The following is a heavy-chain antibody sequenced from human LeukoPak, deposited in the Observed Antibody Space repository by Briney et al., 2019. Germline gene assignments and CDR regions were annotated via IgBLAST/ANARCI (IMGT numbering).Heavy chain of an antibody. CDR2: IVPIFGTA. CDR3: ARMKPSYDSSGYYYVSSFDY. CDR1: GGTLRIYA. D-gene: IGHD3-22*01. Sequence: AASVKVSCKASGGTLRIYAISWVRQAPGQGLEWMGGIVPIFGTANYAQKFQGRVTITTDESTSTAYMELSSLRSEHTAVYYCARMKPSYDSSGYYYVSSFDYWGQGTLVTVSS. V-gene: IGHV1-69*05. J-gene: IGHJ4*02.